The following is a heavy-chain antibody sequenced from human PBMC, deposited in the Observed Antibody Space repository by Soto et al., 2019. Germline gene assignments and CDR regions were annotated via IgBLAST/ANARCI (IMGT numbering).Heavy chain of an antibody. CDR2: ISSSSSYI. J-gene: IGHJ4*02. CDR3: ARDLGNNYGSFAY. Sequence: PGGSLRLSCAASGFTFSSYSMNWVRQAPGKGLEWVSSISSSSSYIYYADSVKGRFTISRDNAKNSLYLQMNNLRAEDTAMYYCARDLGNNYGSFAYWGQGALVTVSS. V-gene: IGHV3-21*01. CDR1: GFTFSSYS. D-gene: IGHD4-17*01.